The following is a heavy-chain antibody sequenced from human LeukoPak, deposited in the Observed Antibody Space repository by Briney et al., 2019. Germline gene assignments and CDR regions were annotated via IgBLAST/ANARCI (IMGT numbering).Heavy chain of an antibody. CDR3: AKVQLGIGVDY. D-gene: IGHD7-27*01. Sequence: PGGSLRLSCAASGFSFSSYAVSWVRQAPGRGLEWVSGISDGGSRTYYADSVKGRFTISRDDSKNTLYLQMNSLRAEDTALYYCAKVQLGIGVDYWGQGTLVTVSS. CDR1: GFSFSSYA. J-gene: IGHJ4*02. CDR2: ISDGGSRT. V-gene: IGHV3-23*01.